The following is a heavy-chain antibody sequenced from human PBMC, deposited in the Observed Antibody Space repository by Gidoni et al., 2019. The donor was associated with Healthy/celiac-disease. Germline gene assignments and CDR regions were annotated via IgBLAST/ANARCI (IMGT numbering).Heavy chain of an antibody. Sequence: ELQLVEPGGGLVKPGVSLRLSCAASGFTFSSYSMNWVRQAPGKGLEWVSSISSSSSYIYYADPVKVRFTISRDNAKNSLYLQMNGLRAEDTAVYYCARYGGDSGYYFDYWGQGTLVTVSS. J-gene: IGHJ4*02. D-gene: IGHD3-16*01. V-gene: IGHV3-21*01. CDR2: ISSSSSYI. CDR3: ARYGGDSGYYFDY. CDR1: GFTFSSYS.